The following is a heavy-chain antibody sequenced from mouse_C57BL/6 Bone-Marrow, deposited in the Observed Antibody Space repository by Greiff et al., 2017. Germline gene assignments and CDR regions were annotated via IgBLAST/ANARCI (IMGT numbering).Heavy chain of an antibody. CDR3: TRRYDFDY. Sequence: QVQLQQSGAELVRPGASVTLSCKASGYTSTDYELHWVKQTPVHGLEWLGAIDPEPGGTAYNQRFKGQAILTADKSSSTAYMELRSLTSEDTAVYYCTRRYDFDYWGQGTTLTVSS. CDR2: IDPEPGGT. D-gene: IGHD2-14*01. V-gene: IGHV1-15*01. CDR1: GYTSTDYE. J-gene: IGHJ2*01.